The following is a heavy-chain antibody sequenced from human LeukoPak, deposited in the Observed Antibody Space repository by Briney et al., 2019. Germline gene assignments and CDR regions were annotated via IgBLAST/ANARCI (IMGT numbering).Heavy chain of an antibody. V-gene: IGHV3-21*01. CDR3: ARGVAGGYYYMDV. CDR1: GFTFSHYS. D-gene: IGHD6-19*01. Sequence: GGSLRLSCAGSGFTFSHYSMNWVRQAPGKGLEWVSAISGSGGSTYYADSVKGRFTISRDNAKNSLYLQMNSLRAEDTAVYYCARGVAGGYYYMDVWGKGTTVTVSS. CDR2: ISGSGGST. J-gene: IGHJ6*03.